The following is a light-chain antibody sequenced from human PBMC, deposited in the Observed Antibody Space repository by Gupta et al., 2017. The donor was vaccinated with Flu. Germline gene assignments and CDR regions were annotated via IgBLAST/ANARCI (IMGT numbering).Light chain of an antibody. CDR1: SSNIGAGYD. CDR3: QSYDSSLSAYV. J-gene: IGLJ1*01. V-gene: IGLV1-40*01. Sequence: QSVLTQPPSVAGAPGHRVTISCTGTSSNIGAGYDVNWYQHLPGTAPKLLIYANNDRPSGVPDRFSGSKSGISASLAITGLQAEDEADFYCQSYDSSLSAYVFGAGTKVTVL. CDR2: ANN.